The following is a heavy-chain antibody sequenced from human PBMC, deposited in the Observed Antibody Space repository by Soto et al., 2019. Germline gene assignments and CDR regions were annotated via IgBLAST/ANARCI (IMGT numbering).Heavy chain of an antibody. J-gene: IGHJ6*02. CDR1: GGSFSGYY. Sequence: QVQLQQWGAGLLKPSETLSLTCAVYGGSFSGYYWSWIRQPPGKGLEWIGEINHSGSTNYNPSLKSRVPIAVDTSKNQFSLKLSSVTAADTAVYYCARGPLYYGSGSYPPYYYYYGMDVWGQGTTVTVSS. V-gene: IGHV4-34*01. D-gene: IGHD3-10*01. CDR3: ARGPLYYGSGSYPPYYYYYGMDV. CDR2: INHSGST.